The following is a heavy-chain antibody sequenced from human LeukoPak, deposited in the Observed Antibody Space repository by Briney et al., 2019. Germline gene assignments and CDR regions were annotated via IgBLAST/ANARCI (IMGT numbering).Heavy chain of an antibody. V-gene: IGHV4-61*02. J-gene: IGHJ4*02. CDR2: IYTSGST. Sequence: SETLSLTCTVSGGSISTSNYYWGWIRQPAGKGLEWIGRIYTSGSTNYNPSLKSRVTMSVDTSKNQFSLKLSSVTAADTAVYYCARGRLLWFGELWYFDYWGQGTLVTVSS. D-gene: IGHD3-10*01. CDR1: GGSISTSNYY. CDR3: ARGRLLWFGELWYFDY.